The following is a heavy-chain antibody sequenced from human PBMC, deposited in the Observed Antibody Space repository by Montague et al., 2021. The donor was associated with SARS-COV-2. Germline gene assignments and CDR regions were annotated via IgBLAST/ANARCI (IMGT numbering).Heavy chain of an antibody. D-gene: IGHD1-26*01. Sequence: SETLSLTCAVYGGSFSGYYWSWIRQPPGKGLEWIGEINHSGSTNYNPSLKSRVTISVDTSKNQFSLKLSSVTAADTAVYYCAREGVGATTNDAFDIWGQGTMVTVPS. V-gene: IGHV4-34*01. CDR1: GGSFSGYY. CDR2: INHSGST. J-gene: IGHJ3*02. CDR3: AREGVGATTNDAFDI.